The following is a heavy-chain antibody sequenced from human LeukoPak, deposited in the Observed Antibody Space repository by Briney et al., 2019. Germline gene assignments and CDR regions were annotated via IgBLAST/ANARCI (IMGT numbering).Heavy chain of an antibody. V-gene: IGHV3-23*01. Sequence: SGGSLRLSCAASGFTFSSYWMSWVRQAPGKGLEWVSAISGSGGSTYYADSVKGRFTISRDNSKNTLYLQMNSLRAEDTAVYYCAKDEVVPAASFDYWGQGTLVTVSS. CDR3: AKDEVVPAASFDY. J-gene: IGHJ4*02. D-gene: IGHD2-2*01. CDR2: ISGSGGST. CDR1: GFTFSSYW.